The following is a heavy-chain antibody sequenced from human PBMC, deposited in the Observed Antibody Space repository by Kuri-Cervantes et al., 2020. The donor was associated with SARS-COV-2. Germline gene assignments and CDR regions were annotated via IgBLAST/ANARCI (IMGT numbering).Heavy chain of an antibody. Sequence: GGSLRLSCAASGFTFSSYAMHWVRQAPGKGLEWVAVISYDGSNKYYADSVKGRFTISRDNSKNTLYLQMNSLRAEDTAVYYCARVGEDIVVVPAAIPYYYYYMDVWGKGTTVTVSS. CDR2: ISYDGSNK. CDR1: GFTFSSYA. CDR3: ARVGEDIVVVPAAIPYYYYYMDV. V-gene: IGHV3-30-3*01. J-gene: IGHJ6*03. D-gene: IGHD2-2*01.